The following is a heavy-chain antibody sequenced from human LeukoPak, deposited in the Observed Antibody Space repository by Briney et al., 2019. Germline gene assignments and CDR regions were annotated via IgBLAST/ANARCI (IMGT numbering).Heavy chain of an antibody. V-gene: IGHV3-48*03. D-gene: IGHD2-15*01. J-gene: IGHJ5*02. CDR2: ISSSGSTI. Sequence: PGGSLRLSCAASGFTFSSYEMNWVRQAPGKGLEWASYISSSGSTIYYADSVKGRFTISRDNAKNSLYLQMNSLRAEDTAVYYCARGGYCSGGSCYDPYNWFDPWGQGTLVTVSS. CDR1: GFTFSSYE. CDR3: ARGGYCSGGSCYDPYNWFDP.